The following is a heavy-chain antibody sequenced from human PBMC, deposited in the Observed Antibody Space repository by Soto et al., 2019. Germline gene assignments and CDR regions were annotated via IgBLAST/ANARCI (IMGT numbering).Heavy chain of an antibody. V-gene: IGHV3-13*01. CDR2: IGTAGDT. CDR1: GFTFSSYD. Sequence: GGSLRLSCAASGFTFSSYDMHWVRQATGKGLEWVSAIGTAGDTYYPGSVKGRFTISRENAKNSLYLQMNSLRAGDTAVYYCARGQDQEDFGEDVYYMDVWGKGTTVTVSS. D-gene: IGHD3-3*01. CDR3: ARGQDQEDFGEDVYYMDV. J-gene: IGHJ6*03.